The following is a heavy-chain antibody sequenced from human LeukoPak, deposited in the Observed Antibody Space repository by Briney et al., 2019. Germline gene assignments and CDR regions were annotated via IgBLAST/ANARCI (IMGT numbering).Heavy chain of an antibody. CDR1: GFTFSSYW. CDR3: ATEHWGPNS. V-gene: IGHV3-7*01. J-gene: IGHJ4*02. D-gene: IGHD3-16*01. CDR2: IKGDGSDK. Sequence: PGGSLRLSCAASGFTFSSYWMGWVRQAPGKGLEWLANIKGDGSDKNYVDSVKGRFTISRDNAKNSLFLQMSSLRGEDTALYYCATEHWGPNSWGQGTLVTVSS.